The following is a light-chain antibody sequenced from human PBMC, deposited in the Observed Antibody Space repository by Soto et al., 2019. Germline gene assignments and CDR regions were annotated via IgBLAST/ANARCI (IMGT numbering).Light chain of an antibody. CDR1: QSVSSN. J-gene: IGKJ2*01. V-gene: IGKV3-15*01. CDR3: QQYNNWPYP. Sequence: EIVMTQSPATLSVSPGERATLSCRASQSVSSNLAWYQQKPGQAPRLLIYGASTRATGIPARFSGSGSGTELTLTISSLQSEDFAFYYCQQYNNWPYPFGQGTKLEIK. CDR2: GAS.